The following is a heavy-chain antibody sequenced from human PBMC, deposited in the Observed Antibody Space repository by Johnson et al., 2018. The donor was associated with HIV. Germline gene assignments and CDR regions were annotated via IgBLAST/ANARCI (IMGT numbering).Heavy chain of an antibody. V-gene: IGHV3-11*06. J-gene: IGHJ3*02. Sequence: VQLVESGGGVVQPGGSLRLSCAVSGFIFRDYYMSWIRQAPGKGLEWVSYISSSGKSTNYADSVKGRFTISRDNSKNTLYLQMNSLSPEDTAVYYCAKVSRSKGGVIVPLGAFDIWGQGTMVTVST. CDR1: GFIFRDYY. CDR2: ISSSGKST. CDR3: AKVSRSKGGVIVPLGAFDI. D-gene: IGHD3-16*02.